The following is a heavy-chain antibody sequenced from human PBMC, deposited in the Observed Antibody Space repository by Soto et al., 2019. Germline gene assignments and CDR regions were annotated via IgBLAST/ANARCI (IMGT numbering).Heavy chain of an antibody. CDR3: ATTVAADNWFDP. D-gene: IGHD6-19*01. V-gene: IGHV1-18*01. CDR2: ISANNGNT. Sequence: ASVKVSCKASGYTFTTFGISWVRQAPGQGLEWVGWISANNGNTKYSQKFQGRVSLTTETSASTAYMELRSLRSDDTAVYYCATTVAADNWFDPWGQGTLVTVSS. J-gene: IGHJ5*02. CDR1: GYTFTTFG.